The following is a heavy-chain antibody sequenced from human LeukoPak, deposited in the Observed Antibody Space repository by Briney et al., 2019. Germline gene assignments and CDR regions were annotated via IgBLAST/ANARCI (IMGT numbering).Heavy chain of an antibody. J-gene: IGHJ3*02. CDR2: IYYSGST. CDR1: GGSISSGDYY. CDR3: ARDPSSAFDI. V-gene: IGHV4-30-4*01. Sequence: SETLSLTCTVSGGSISSGDYYWRWIRQPPGKGLEWIGYIYYSGSTYYNPSLESRVTISVDTSKNQFSLKLSSVTAADTAVYYCARDPSSAFDIWGQGTMVTVSS.